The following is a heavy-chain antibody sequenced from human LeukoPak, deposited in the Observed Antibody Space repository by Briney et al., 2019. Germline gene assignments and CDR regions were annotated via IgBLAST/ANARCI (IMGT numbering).Heavy chain of an antibody. Sequence: SETLSLTCTVSGGSISSYYWSWIRQPPGKGLEWIGYIYYSGSTNYNPSLKSRVTISVDTSKNQFSLKLSSVTAADTAVYYCARVRQGSYRYALDYWGQGTLVTVSS. J-gene: IGHJ4*02. CDR3: ARVRQGSYRYALDY. CDR2: IYYSGST. CDR1: GGSISSYY. V-gene: IGHV4-59*01. D-gene: IGHD3-16*02.